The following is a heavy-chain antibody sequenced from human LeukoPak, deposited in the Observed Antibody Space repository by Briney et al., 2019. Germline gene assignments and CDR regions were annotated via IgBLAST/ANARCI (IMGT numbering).Heavy chain of an antibody. V-gene: IGHV3-30-3*01. CDR3: GRDAAEYRSGWSFDY. J-gene: IGHJ4*02. CDR2: ISYDGRNN. D-gene: IGHD6-13*01. CDR1: GFTLSSYA. Sequence: QPGGPLRFSCAASGFTLSSYAMHWDRQAPGKGPERAAVISYDGRNNYYADSVKGRFTISRDNSKNTLYLQMNSLRAEDMAVYYCGRDAAEYRSGWSFDYCGQGALVTVSS.